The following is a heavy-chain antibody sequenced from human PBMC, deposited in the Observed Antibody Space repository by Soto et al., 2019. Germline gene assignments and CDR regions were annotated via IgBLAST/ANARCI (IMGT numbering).Heavy chain of an antibody. Sequence: ASVKVSCKASGYTFTSYGISWVRQAPGQGLEWMGWISAYNGNTNYAQKLQGRVTMTTDTSTSTAYMELRSLRSDDTAVYYCARAGDYVTGLMGWFDPWGQGTLVTVSS. CDR1: GYTFTSYG. V-gene: IGHV1-18*01. CDR3: ARAGDYVTGLMGWFDP. J-gene: IGHJ5*02. CDR2: ISAYNGNT. D-gene: IGHD4-17*01.